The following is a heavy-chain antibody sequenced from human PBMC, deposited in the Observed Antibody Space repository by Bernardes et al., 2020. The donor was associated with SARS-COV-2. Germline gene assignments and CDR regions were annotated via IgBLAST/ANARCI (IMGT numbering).Heavy chain of an antibody. CDR3: AGALRSTRDY. CDR1: GGSFSAYW. V-gene: IGHV4-34*01. D-gene: IGHD3-3*01. Sequence: SETLSLTCAVYGGSFSAYWWSWIRQPPGKGLEWIGEINHSGGTNYNPSLKSRVTMSVDTSKNQFSLNLSSVTAADTAVYYCAGALRSTRDYWGQGTLVTVSS. CDR2: INHSGGT. J-gene: IGHJ4*02.